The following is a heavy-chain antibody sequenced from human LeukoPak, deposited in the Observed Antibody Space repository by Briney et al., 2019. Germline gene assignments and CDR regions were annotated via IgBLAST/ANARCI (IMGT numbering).Heavy chain of an antibody. J-gene: IGHJ5*02. CDR1: GFTFSSYA. V-gene: IGHV3-48*04. Sequence: GGSLRLSCAASGFTFSSYAMNWVRQAPGKGLEWVSYISSSGSTIYYADSVKGRFTISRDNAKNSLYLQMNSLRAEDTAVYYCARGAVVVPAANNWFDPWGQGTLVTVSS. CDR2: ISSSGSTI. CDR3: ARGAVVVPAANNWFDP. D-gene: IGHD2-2*01.